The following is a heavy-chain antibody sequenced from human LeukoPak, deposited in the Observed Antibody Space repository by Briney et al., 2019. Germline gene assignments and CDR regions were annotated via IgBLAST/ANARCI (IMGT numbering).Heavy chain of an antibody. J-gene: IGHJ5*02. V-gene: IGHV1-18*01. CDR3: AREVVVGGGNWFDP. Sequence: GASVKVSCKTSGYTFTSYGISWVRQAPGQGLEWVGWVSGFNGNTNYAQKFQGRVTMTTDTSASTAYMELSSLRSEDTAVYYCAREVVVGGGNWFDPWGQGTLVTVSS. CDR2: VSGFNGNT. D-gene: IGHD2-2*01. CDR1: GYTFTSYG.